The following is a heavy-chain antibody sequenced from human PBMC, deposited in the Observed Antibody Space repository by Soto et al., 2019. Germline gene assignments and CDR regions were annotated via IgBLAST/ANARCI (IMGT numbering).Heavy chain of an antibody. D-gene: IGHD3-10*01. V-gene: IGHV4-59*07. Sequence: PSDTLSLTCSVSGVPISSYYWSWIRQAPGKGLEWIGQIFYTGSTSYNPSLKSRVTMSVDISKKQFSLKLRSVTAADTAMYFCARNNVRGTRNHYNWIDPWGQGILFTVSS. CDR3: ARNNVRGTRNHYNWIDP. CDR1: GVPISSYY. CDR2: IFYTGST. J-gene: IGHJ5*02.